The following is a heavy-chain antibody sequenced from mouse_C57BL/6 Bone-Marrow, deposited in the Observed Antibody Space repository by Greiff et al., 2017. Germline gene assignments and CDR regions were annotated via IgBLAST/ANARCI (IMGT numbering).Heavy chain of an antibody. V-gene: IGHV6-3*01. CDR1: GFTFSNYW. J-gene: IGHJ1*03. Sequence: EVMLVESGGGLVQPGGSMKLSCVASGFTFSNYWMNWVRQSPEKGLEWVAQIRLKSDNYATHYAESVKGRFTISRDDSKSSVYLQMNNLRAEDTGIYYCTSPTTVVAHWYFDVWGTGTTVTVSS. CDR3: TSPTTVVAHWYFDV. CDR2: IRLKSDNYAT. D-gene: IGHD1-1*01.